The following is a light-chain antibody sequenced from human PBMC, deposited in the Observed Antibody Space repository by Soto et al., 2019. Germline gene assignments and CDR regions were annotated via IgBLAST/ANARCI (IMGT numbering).Light chain of an antibody. CDR1: QSVSSY. CDR2: DAS. J-gene: IGKJ2*02. Sequence: EIVLTQSPATLSLSPGERATLSCRASQSVSSYLAWYQQKPGQAPRLLIYDASNRATGIPARFSGSGSGTDFTLTISSLEPEDFAVYYYQQRCNWPPWCTFGQGTKLEIK. CDR3: QQRCNWPPWCT. V-gene: IGKV3-11*01.